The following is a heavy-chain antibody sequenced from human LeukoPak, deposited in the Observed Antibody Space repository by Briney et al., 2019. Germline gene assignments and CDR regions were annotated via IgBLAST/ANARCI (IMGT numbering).Heavy chain of an antibody. J-gene: IGHJ4*02. D-gene: IGHD3-3*01. V-gene: IGHV4-59*01. CDR1: GGSISSFH. CDR3: ARSVGTNWSYFFDY. Sequence: SETLSLTCAVSGGSISSFHWNWLRQSPGRGLEWVGYTYGGGVTNYNPSLRFRVTMSIDTSKNKFSLNLKSVTAEDTAVYYCARSVGTNWSYFFDYWGQGTLVTVSS. CDR2: TYGGGVT.